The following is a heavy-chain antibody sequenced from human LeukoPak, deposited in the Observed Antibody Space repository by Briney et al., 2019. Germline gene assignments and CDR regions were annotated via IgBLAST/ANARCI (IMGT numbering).Heavy chain of an antibody. CDR2: IYYSGST. D-gene: IGHD4-11*01. J-gene: IGHJ5*02. CDR1: GGTISHYY. Sequence: SETLSLTCTVSGGTISHYYWTWIRQPPGKGLEWIGYIYYSGSTNYNPSLKSRVTISVDTSKNQFSLKLSSVTAADTAVYYCARENSRRLPLNWFDPWGQGTLVTVSS. CDR3: ARENSRRLPLNWFDP. V-gene: IGHV4-59*01.